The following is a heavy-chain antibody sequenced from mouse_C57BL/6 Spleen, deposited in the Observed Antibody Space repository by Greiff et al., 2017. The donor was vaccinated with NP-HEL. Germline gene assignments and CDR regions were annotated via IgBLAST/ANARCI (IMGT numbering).Heavy chain of an antibody. D-gene: IGHD1-1*01. CDR1: GFTFSDYY. CDR2: ISNGGGCT. Sequence: EVQLMESGGGLVQPGGSLKLSCAASGFTFSDYYMSWVRQTPEKRLEWVAYISNGGGCTYYPDTVKGRFPISRDNAKNTLYLQKMRLKSEDTALYYYARHRPTVVDDWYFDVWGTGTTVTVAS. V-gene: IGHV5-12*01. CDR3: ARHRPTVVDDWYFDV. J-gene: IGHJ1*03.